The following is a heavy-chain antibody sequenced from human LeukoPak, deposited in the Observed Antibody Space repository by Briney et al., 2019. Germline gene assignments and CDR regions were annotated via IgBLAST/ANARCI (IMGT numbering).Heavy chain of an antibody. V-gene: IGHV1-2*02. CDR3: ARMIPQYFGSGSYDAFDI. D-gene: IGHD3-10*01. CDR1: GYTFTGYY. CDR2: INPNSGVT. Sequence: GSVKVSCRASGYTFTGYYMHWVRQAPGQGLEGLGWINPNSGVTNYAQKFQGRVTMTRDTSITTAYMELSRLRSDDTAMYYCARMIPQYFGSGSYDAFDIWGQGTIVAVSS. J-gene: IGHJ3*02.